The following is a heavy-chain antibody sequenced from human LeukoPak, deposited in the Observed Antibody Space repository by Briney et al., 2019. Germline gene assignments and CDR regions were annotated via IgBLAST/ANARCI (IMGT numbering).Heavy chain of an antibody. V-gene: IGHV1-18*01. J-gene: IGHJ4*02. CDR2: ISAYNGNT. CDR1: GYTFTSYG. D-gene: IGHD6-19*01. Sequence: GASVKVSCKASGYTFTSYGISWVRQAPGQGLEWMGWISAYNGNTNYAQKLQGRVTMTTDTSTSTAYMELSRLRSDDTAVYYCARGTFRYSSGWYHFDYWGQGTLVTVSS. CDR3: ARGTFRYSSGWYHFDY.